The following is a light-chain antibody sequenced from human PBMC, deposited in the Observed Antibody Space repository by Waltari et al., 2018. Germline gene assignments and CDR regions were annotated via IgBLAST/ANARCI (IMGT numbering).Light chain of an antibody. Sequence: QSALTQPASVSGSPGQSITISCTGTSSDVGSYNLVSWYQQHPGKAPKLMIYEVSKRPSWFSNRFSGSKSGNTASLTISGLQAEDEADYYCCSYAGSSPYVFGTGTKVTVL. CDR2: EVS. CDR3: CSYAGSSPYV. V-gene: IGLV2-23*02. CDR1: SSDVGSYNL. J-gene: IGLJ1*01.